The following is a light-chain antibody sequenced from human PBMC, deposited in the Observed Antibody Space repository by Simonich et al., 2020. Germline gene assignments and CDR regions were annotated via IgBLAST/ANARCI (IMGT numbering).Light chain of an antibody. J-gene: IGLJ2*01. CDR2: DVS. CDR3: SSYTSSSTYVV. Sequence: QSALTQPASVSGSPGQSLTISCTGTSSDVGGYNYVSWYQQHPGKAPKLMIYDVSKLPSGVSNRVSGSKSGNTASLTISGLQAEDEADYYCSSYTSSSTYVVFGGGTKLTVL. CDR1: SSDVGGYNY. V-gene: IGLV2-14*01.